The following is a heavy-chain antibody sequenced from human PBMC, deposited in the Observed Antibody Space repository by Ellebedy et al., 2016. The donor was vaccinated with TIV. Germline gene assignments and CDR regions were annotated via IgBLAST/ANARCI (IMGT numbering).Heavy chain of an antibody. Sequence: MPSETLSLTCTVSGGSISSYHWSRIRQPPGKGLEWIGYIYYSGSANYNPSLKSRVTISVDTSKNQFSLKLSSVTAADTAVYYCARDSDSWSYFDYWGQGTLVTVSS. CDR3: ARDSDSWSYFDY. CDR1: GGSISSYH. CDR2: IYYSGSA. J-gene: IGHJ4*02. V-gene: IGHV4-59*01. D-gene: IGHD6-13*01.